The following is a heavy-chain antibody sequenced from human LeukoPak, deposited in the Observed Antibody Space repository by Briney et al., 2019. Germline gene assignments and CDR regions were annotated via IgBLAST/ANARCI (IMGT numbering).Heavy chain of an antibody. D-gene: IGHD5-18*01. CDR2: IYSGGST. Sequence: GSLRLSCAASGFTVSSNYMSWVRQAPGKGLEWVSVIYSGGSTYYADSVKGRFTISRDNSKNTLHLQMNSLRAEDTAVYYCASRIQLDYWGQGTLVTVSS. V-gene: IGHV3-66*01. J-gene: IGHJ4*02. CDR1: GFTVSSNY. CDR3: ASRIQLDY.